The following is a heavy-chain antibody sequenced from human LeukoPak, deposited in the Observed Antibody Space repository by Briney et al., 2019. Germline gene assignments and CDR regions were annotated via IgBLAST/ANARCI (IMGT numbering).Heavy chain of an antibody. J-gene: IGHJ4*02. V-gene: IGHV4-59*08. D-gene: IGHD5-24*01. CDR2: IYYSGST. CDR1: GGSFSNYY. CDR3: AGSRDGYNPFDY. Sequence: SETLSLTCTVSGGSFSNYYWSWIRQPPGKGLEWIGYIYYSGSTNYNPSLKSRVTISVDTSKNQFSLKLSSVTAADTAVYYCAGSRDGYNPFDYWGQGTLVTVSS.